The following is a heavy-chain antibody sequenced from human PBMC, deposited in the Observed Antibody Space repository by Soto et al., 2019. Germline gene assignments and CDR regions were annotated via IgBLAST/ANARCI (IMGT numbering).Heavy chain of an antibody. J-gene: IGHJ5*02. CDR3: AKDPHRYSESYWYDP. Sequence: PGGSLRLSCAASGFTFSSYAMSWVRQAPGKGLEWVSAISGSGGSTYYADSVKGRFTISRDNSKNTLYLQMNSLRAEDTAVYYCAKDPHRYSESYWYDPWGQGTLVTVSS. D-gene: IGHD1-26*01. V-gene: IGHV3-23*01. CDR1: GFTFSSYA. CDR2: ISGSGGST.